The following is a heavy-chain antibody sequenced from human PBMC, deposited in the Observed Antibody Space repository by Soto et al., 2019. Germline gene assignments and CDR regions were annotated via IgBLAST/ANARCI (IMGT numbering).Heavy chain of an antibody. V-gene: IGHV4-59*01. CDR3: ARVSGAAAGTVYFGWFDP. CDR1: GGSISSYY. J-gene: IGHJ5*02. D-gene: IGHD6-13*01. Sequence: PSETLSLTCTVSGGSISSYYWSLIRQPPGKGLEWIGYIYYSGSTNYNPSLKSRVTISVDTSKNQFSLKLSSVTAADTAVYYCARVSGAAAGTVYFGWFDPWGQGTLVTVSS. CDR2: IYYSGST.